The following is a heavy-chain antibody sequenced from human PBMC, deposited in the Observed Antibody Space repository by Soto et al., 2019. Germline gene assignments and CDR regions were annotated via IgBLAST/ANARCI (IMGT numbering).Heavy chain of an antibody. J-gene: IGHJ5*02. CDR1: GFTVSNNY. V-gene: IGHV3-66*04. Sequence: EVPLVESGGGLVQPGGSLRLSCAASGFTVSNNYMSWVRQAPGKGLEWVSVIYSGGSTYYADSVKGRFTISRDNSKNTLYLQMNSLRDEDTAVYYCARQNWFDPWGQGTLVTVSS. CDR3: ARQNWFDP. CDR2: IYSGGST.